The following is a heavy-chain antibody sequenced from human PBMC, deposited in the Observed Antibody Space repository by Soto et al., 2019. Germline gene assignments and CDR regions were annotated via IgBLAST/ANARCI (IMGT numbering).Heavy chain of an antibody. V-gene: IGHV1-8*01. J-gene: IGHJ4*02. CDR2: MNPNSGNT. D-gene: IGHD2-2*01. CDR1: GYTFTNYD. CDR3: ARGPMSCTSSSCPYFFDY. Sequence: GASVKVSCKASGYTFTNYDINWVREATGQGLELMGWMNPNSGNTGYAQKLQGRVTMTRNTSMSTASMELSSLRSEDTAVYYCARGPMSCTSSSCPYFFDYWAQGTLVTVYS.